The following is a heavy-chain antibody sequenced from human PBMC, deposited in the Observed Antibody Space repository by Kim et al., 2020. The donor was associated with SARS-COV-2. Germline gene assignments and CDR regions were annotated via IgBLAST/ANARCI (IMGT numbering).Heavy chain of an antibody. Sequence: SETLSLTCTVSGGSISSGSYYWSWIRQPAGKGLEWIGRIYTSGSTNYNPSLKSRVTISVDTSKNQFSLKLSSVTAADTAVYYCARERITMVRGVIPTYYYYYYGMDVWGQGTTVTVSS. CDR3: ARERITMVRGVIPTYYYYYYGMDV. CDR1: GGSISSGSYY. J-gene: IGHJ6*02. CDR2: IYTSGST. V-gene: IGHV4-61*02. D-gene: IGHD3-10*01.